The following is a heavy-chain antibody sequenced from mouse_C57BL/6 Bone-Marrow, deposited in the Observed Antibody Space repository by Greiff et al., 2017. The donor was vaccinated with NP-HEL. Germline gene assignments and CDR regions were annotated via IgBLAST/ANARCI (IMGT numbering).Heavy chain of an antibody. V-gene: IGHV2-2*01. J-gene: IGHJ4*01. CDR2: IWSGGST. Sequence: QVQLQQSGPGLVQPSQSLSITCTVSGFSLTSYGVHWVRQSPGKGLEWMGVIWSGGSTDYNAAFISRLSIRKDNSKSQVFCRMNSLQADDTAIYYWDRDVRDDYAMVYWGQGTSVTVSS. D-gene: IGHD3-3*01. CDR1: GFSLTSYG. CDR3: DRDVRDDYAMVY.